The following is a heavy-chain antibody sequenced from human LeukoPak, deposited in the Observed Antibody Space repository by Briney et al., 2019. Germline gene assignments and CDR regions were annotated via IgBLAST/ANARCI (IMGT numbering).Heavy chain of an antibody. CDR1: GYTFTSYY. V-gene: IGHV1-46*01. Sequence: GASVKVSCKASGYTFTSYYMHWVRQAPGQGLEWMGIINPSGGSTSYAQKFQGRVTMTRDTSTSTVYMELSSLRSEDTAVYYCARDPEDSYGLDRGGYWGRGTLVTVSS. CDR3: ARDPEDSYGLDRGGY. CDR2: INPSGGST. D-gene: IGHD5-18*01. J-gene: IGHJ4*02.